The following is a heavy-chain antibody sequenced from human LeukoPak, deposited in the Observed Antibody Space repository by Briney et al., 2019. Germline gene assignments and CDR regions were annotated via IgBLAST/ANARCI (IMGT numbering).Heavy chain of an antibody. V-gene: IGHV4-4*02. J-gene: IGHJ4*02. CDR3: ASRGYSYGYVDY. CDR1: GASISNSNW. CDR2: INHSGST. Sequence: SGTLSLTCAVTGASISNSNWWTWVRQPPGKGLEWIGEINHSGSTNYNPSLKSRVTISVDTSKNQFSLKLSSVTAADTAVYYCASRGYSYGYVDYWGQGTLVTVSS. D-gene: IGHD5-18*01.